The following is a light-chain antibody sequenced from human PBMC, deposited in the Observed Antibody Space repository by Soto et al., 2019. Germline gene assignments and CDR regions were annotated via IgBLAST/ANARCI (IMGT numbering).Light chain of an antibody. V-gene: IGKV1-39*01. CDR3: QQSDVSPRT. CDR2: DAT. Sequence: DIQMTQSPSSLSASVGDRVTITCRASQSISSYLNWYQQRPGKAPNLLIYDATRLHSGVPPRFSGSGYGTDFTLTITSLQLDDFATYYCQQSDVSPRTFGQGTKVEIK. J-gene: IGKJ1*01. CDR1: QSISSY.